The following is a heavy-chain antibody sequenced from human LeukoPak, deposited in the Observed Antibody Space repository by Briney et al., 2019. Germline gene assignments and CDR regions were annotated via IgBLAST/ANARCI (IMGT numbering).Heavy chain of an antibody. D-gene: IGHD3-22*01. Sequence: ASVKVSCKASGYTFTSYYMHWVRQAPGQGLEWMGIINPSGGSTSYAQKFQGRVTMTRDTSTSTAYMELRSLRSDDTAVYYCARSLHYYDSSGYYYDYWGQGTLVTVSS. J-gene: IGHJ4*02. V-gene: IGHV1-46*01. CDR1: GYTFTSYY. CDR2: INPSGGST. CDR3: ARSLHYYDSSGYYYDY.